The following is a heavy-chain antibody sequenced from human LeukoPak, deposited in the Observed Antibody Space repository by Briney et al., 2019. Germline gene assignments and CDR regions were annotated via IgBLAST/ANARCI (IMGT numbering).Heavy chain of an antibody. CDR1: GYTFTGYY. Sequence: GASLKSSGRASGYTFTGYYMHWVRQAPGQGLEGMGWINPNSGGTNYAQKFQDRVTMTRDTSISTAYMELSRLRSDDTAVYNCARGPPKWGFDYWGQGTLVIVSS. J-gene: IGHJ4*02. D-gene: IGHD7-27*01. V-gene: IGHV1-2*02. CDR3: ARGPPKWGFDY. CDR2: INPNSGGT.